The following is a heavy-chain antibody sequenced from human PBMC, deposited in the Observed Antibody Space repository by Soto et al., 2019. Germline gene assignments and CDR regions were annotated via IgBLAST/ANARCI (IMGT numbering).Heavy chain of an antibody. CDR2: IKQDGSEK. V-gene: IGHV3-7*03. Sequence: LRLSCAASGFTVSSYWMGWVRQAPGKGLEWVANIKQDGSEKYYVDSVKGRFTISRDNAKNSLYLQMNSLRAEDTAVYYCARDQGYSGYVAYYSYGMDVWGQGTTVTVSS. J-gene: IGHJ6*02. CDR3: ARDQGYSGYVAYYSYGMDV. D-gene: IGHD5-12*01. CDR1: GFTVSSYW.